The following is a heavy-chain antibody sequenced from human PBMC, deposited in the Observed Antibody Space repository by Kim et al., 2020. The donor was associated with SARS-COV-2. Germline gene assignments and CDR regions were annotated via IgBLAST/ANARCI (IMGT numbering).Heavy chain of an antibody. J-gene: IGHJ4*02. CDR3: ANDILTGYYSPGYFDY. Sequence: DSVRRRFTSSRDNSKTTLYLQMNSLRAEDTAVYYCANDILTGYYSPGYFDYWGQGTLVTVSS. V-gene: IGHV3-23*01. D-gene: IGHD3-9*01.